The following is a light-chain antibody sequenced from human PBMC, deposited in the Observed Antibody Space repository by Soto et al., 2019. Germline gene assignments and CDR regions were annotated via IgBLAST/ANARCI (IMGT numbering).Light chain of an antibody. V-gene: IGKV1-39*01. CDR1: QSIVRN. CDR3: QQSHSSPLS. CDR2: TAS. J-gene: IGKJ4*01. Sequence: IQMTQSPSSLSASVGDRVTITCRASQSIVRNLNWYQQKPGKAPELLIYTASNLESGVPSRFSGSGSGTDFALTISSLQPEDSAVYYYQQSHSSPLSFGGGTKVDI.